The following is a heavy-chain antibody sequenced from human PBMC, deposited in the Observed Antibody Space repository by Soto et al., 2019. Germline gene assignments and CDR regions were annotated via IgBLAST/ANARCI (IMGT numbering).Heavy chain of an antibody. D-gene: IGHD3-10*01. CDR3: ARSGRPGYYYYIMDV. CDR2: ISVYNGNT. V-gene: IGHV1-18*01. CDR1: GYTFTSYG. J-gene: IGHJ6*02. Sequence: AASVKVSCKASGYTFTSYGVSWVRQAPGQGLEWMGWISVYNGNTKYAQKLQGRVTMTTDTSTGTAYMELRGLRSDDTAVYYCARSGRPGYYYYIMDVWGQGTTVTVSS.